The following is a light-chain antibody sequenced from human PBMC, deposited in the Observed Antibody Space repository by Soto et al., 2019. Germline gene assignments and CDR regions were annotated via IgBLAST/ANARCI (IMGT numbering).Light chain of an antibody. J-gene: IGKJ2*01. CDR2: ATS. V-gene: IGKV3-20*01. CDR3: LHFGTSSYT. Sequence: EIVLTQSPGTLSLSPGDRATLSCRASQSVDSNYLAWYHQKPDQPPRLLIYATSSRATGIPDRFSATGSGTDFTLTFNMLETGDFAVYYGLHFGTSSYTFGQGTKLEI. CDR1: QSVDSNY.